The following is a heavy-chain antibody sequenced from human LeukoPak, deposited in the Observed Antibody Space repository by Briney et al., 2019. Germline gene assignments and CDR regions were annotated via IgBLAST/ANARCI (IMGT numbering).Heavy chain of an antibody. J-gene: IGHJ4*02. CDR3: AKDGGWELPFDY. V-gene: IGHV3-30*02. CDR2: IRYDGSNK. Sequence: GGSLRLSCAASGFTFSSYGMHWVRQAPGKGLEWVAFIRYDGSNKYYADSVKGRFTISRDNSKNTLYLQMNSLRAEDTAVYYCAKDGGWELPFDYWGQGTLVTVSS. D-gene: IGHD1-26*01. CDR1: GFTFSSYG.